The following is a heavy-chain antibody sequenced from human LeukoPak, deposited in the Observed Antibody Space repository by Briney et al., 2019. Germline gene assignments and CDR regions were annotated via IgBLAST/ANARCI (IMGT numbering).Heavy chain of an antibody. CDR1: GITFSTSG. J-gene: IGHJ4*02. CDR3: ARDKGTTCIDN. Sequence: GGSLRLSCAASGITFSTSGMHWVRQAPGKGLEWVAFIWSDGSNKYHADSVKGRFTISRDNSKDTLYLQMNSLRAEDTAVYYCARDKGTTCIDNWGQGALVTVPS. D-gene: IGHD4-17*01. V-gene: IGHV3-33*01. CDR2: IWSDGSNK.